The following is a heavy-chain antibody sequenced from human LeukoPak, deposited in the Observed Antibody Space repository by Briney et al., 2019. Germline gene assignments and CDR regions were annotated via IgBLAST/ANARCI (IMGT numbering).Heavy chain of an antibody. J-gene: IGHJ4*02. V-gene: IGHV3-48*03. CDR1: GFTFDSYE. D-gene: IGHD3-10*01. CDR2: ISGSGTTI. Sequence: PGGSLRLSCAASGFTFDSYEINWVRQAPGKGLEYVSYISGSGTTIYYADSVNGRFTISRDNAKNSVYLEMNSLRVEDTAVYYCVRVGYYGSGTYDYWGQGALVTVSS. CDR3: VRVGYYGSGTYDY.